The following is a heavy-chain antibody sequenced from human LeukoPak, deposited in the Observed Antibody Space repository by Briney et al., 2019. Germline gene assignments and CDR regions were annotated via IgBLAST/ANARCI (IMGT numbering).Heavy chain of an antibody. V-gene: IGHV1-18*04. J-gene: IGHJ4*02. D-gene: IGHD3-22*01. CDR2: ISAYNGNT. Sequence: ASVKVSCKASGYTFTGYYMHWVRQAPGQGLEWMGWISAYNGNTNYAQKLQGRVTMTTDTSTSTAYMELRSLRSDDTAVYYCARDRHDYYDSRGYSTFDYWGQGTLVTVSS. CDR1: GYTFTGYY. CDR3: ARDRHDYYDSRGYSTFDY.